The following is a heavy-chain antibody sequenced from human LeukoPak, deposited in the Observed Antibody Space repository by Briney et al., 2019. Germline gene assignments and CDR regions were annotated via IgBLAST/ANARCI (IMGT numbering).Heavy chain of an antibody. V-gene: IGHV3-30*04. J-gene: IGHJ4*02. CDR2: ISYDGSNK. Sequence: GGSLRLSCAASGFTFSSYAMHWVRQAPGKGLEWVAVISYDGSNKYYADSVKGRFTISRDNSKNTLYLQMNSLRAEDTGVYYCARANSLWAGGDYWGQGTLVTVSS. CDR3: ARANSLWAGGDY. D-gene: IGHD5-18*01. CDR1: GFTFSSYA.